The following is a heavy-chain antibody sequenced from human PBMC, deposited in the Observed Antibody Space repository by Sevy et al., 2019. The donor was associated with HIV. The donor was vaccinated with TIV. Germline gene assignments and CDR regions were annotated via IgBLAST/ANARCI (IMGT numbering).Heavy chain of an antibody. CDR1: GFTFSSYG. J-gene: IGHJ6*02. CDR3: AKEDYYYGMDV. V-gene: IGHV3-33*06. Sequence: GGSLRLSCAASGFTFSSYGMHWVRQAPGEGLEWVAVIWYDGSNKYYADSVKGRFTISRDNSKNTLYLQMNSLRAEDTAVYYCAKEDYYYGMDVWGQGTTVTVSS. CDR2: IWYDGSNK.